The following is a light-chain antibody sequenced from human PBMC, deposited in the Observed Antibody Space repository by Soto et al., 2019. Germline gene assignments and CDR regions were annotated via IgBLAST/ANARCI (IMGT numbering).Light chain of an antibody. CDR2: KAS. Sequence: DIHMTQSPSTLSASVGDRVTITCQASQSISSWLAWYQQKPGKAPKLLNYKASSLESEVPSMFSGSGSGTEFTLTISSLQPDDFATYYCQKQATFGQGTKVEIK. V-gene: IGKV1-5*03. CDR3: QKQAT. J-gene: IGKJ1*01. CDR1: QSISSW.